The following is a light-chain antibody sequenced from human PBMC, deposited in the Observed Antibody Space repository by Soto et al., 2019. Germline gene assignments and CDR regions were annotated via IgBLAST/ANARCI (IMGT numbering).Light chain of an antibody. CDR2: GAS. V-gene: IGKV3-15*01. CDR1: QTVGNN. Sequence: EIVLTQSPGTQSVAPWERATLSCMASQTVGNNLAWYQHRPGQAPRLLIYGASTRATGIPARFSGSGSGTDFTLTISSLQAEDVAVYYCQHYFTTPITFGGGTKVDIK. J-gene: IGKJ4*01. CDR3: QHYFTTPIT.